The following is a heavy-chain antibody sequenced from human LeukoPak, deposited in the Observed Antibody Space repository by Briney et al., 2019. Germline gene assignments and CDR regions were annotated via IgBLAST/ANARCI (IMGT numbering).Heavy chain of an antibody. CDR2: ISGSGGSP. V-gene: IGHV3-23*01. Sequence: PGGSLRLSCAASGFTFSSYAMSWVRQAPGKGLEWVSAISGSGGSPYYADSVKGRFTISRDNSKNTLYLQMNSLRAEDTAVYYCAKDIFSKYYDFWSGYFLPISQNKMNYFDYWGQGTLVTVPS. CDR1: GFTFSSYA. D-gene: IGHD3-3*01. CDR3: AKDIFSKYYDFWSGYFLPISQNKMNYFDY. J-gene: IGHJ4*02.